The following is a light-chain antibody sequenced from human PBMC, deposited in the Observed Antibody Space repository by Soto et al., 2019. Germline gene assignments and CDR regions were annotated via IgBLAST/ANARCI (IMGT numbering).Light chain of an antibody. J-gene: IGKJ3*01. CDR1: QSVSSSN. CDR3: QQYGSSPFT. Sequence: EIVLTQSPGTLSLSPGERATLSCRASQSVSSSNLAWYQQKPGQAPRLLIYGASSRATGIPDRFSGSGSGADFTLTISRLEPEDFAAYYCQQYGSSPFTFGTGTKVDIK. V-gene: IGKV3-20*01. CDR2: GAS.